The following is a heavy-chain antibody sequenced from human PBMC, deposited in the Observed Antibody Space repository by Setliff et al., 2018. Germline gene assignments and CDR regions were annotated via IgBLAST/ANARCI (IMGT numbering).Heavy chain of an antibody. CDR1: GFTFRSYG. D-gene: IGHD6-13*01. Sequence: HPGGSLRLSCAASGFTFRSYGMHWVRQAPGKGLEWVAVIWYDGTNEYYADSVKGRFTISRDNSKNTLYLQMNSLRAEDTALYYCAKDFRISAPFYYYYYGMDVWGQGTTVTVSS. V-gene: IGHV3-33*06. CDR3: AKDFRISAPFYYYYYGMDV. CDR2: IWYDGTNE. J-gene: IGHJ6*02.